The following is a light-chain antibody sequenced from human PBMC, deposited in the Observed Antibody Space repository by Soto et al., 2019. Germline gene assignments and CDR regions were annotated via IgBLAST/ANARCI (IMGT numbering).Light chain of an antibody. CDR3: AAWYDTLKGLV. Sequence: QSVLHQPPSASGTPGQRVTLSFSGSSSKIGSNYVYWYQHVPGTAPRLLMYRASQRPSGVPDRFSGSKSGTSASLAISGLRSEDEADYYCAAWYDTLKGLVFGGGTKLTVL. CDR2: RAS. J-gene: IGLJ2*01. V-gene: IGLV1-47*01. CDR1: SSKIGSNY.